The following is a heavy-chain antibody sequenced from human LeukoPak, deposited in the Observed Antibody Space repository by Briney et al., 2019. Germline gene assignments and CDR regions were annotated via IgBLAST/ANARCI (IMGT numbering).Heavy chain of an antibody. V-gene: IGHV3-23*01. J-gene: IGHJ4*02. CDR1: GFTFSSYA. CDR3: ANLGSSWYLDY. CDR2: ISGSGGST. D-gene: IGHD6-13*01. Sequence: PGGSLRLSCAASGFTFSSYAMSWVRQAPGKGLEWFSAISGSGGSTYYADSVKGRFTISRDNSKNTLYLQMNSQRAEDTGEYHCANLGSSWYLDYWRRGTVVTVSS.